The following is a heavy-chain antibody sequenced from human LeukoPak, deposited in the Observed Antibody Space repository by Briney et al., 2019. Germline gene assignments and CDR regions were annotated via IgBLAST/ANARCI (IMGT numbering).Heavy chain of an antibody. CDR1: GGSISGYY. V-gene: IGHV4-59*01. Sequence: SETLSLTCTVSGGSISGYYWSWIRQPPGKGLEWIGYIYYSGSTNYNPPLKSRVTISVDTSKNQFSLKLSSVTAADTAVYYCARAYCGGDCNWFDPWGQGTLVTVSS. CDR3: ARAYCGGDCNWFDP. CDR2: IYYSGST. J-gene: IGHJ5*02. D-gene: IGHD2-21*01.